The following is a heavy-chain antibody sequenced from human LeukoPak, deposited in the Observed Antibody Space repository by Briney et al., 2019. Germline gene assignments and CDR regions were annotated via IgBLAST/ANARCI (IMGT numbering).Heavy chain of an antibody. J-gene: IGHJ6*02. CDR1: GYTFTSCY. D-gene: IGHD1-26*01. V-gene: IGHV1-46*01. CDR3: ARGKQGRVGYFYGLYV. CDR2: INPGGGST. Sequence: ASVKVSCKGSGYTFTSCYMHWVRQAPGQGLGWMGIINPGGGSTNYARQFQGRVTVTRDTSTSTLYMELSSLRSEDTGVYHCARGKQGRVGYFYGLYVWGQGTTVTVSS.